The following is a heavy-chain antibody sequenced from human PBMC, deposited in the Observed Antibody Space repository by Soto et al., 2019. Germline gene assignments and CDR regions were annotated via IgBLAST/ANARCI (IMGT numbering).Heavy chain of an antibody. Sequence: GGSQRLSCASSGFTFRSYAMSWVRQAPGKGLEWVSGISGSDGYIYYADSVRGRFTISRDNSKNTLYLQMNSLRAEDTAVYYCTKTDYCSGGSCRYFDYWGQGTLVTVSS. J-gene: IGHJ4*02. V-gene: IGHV3-23*01. CDR1: GFTFRSYA. CDR2: ISGSDGYI. D-gene: IGHD2-15*01. CDR3: TKTDYCSGGSCRYFDY.